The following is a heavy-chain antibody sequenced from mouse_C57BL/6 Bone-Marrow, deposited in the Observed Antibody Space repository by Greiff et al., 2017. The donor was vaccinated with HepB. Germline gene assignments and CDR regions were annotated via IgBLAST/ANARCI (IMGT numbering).Heavy chain of an antibody. CDR1: GFTFSSYA. V-gene: IGHV5-4*01. Sequence: EVQRVDSGGGLVKPGGSLKLSCAASGFTFSSYAMSWVRQTPEKRLEWVATISDGGSYTYYPDNVKGRFTISRDNAKNNLYLQMSHLKSEDTAMYYCARDRVYYDYDRNYAMDYWGQGTSVTVSS. J-gene: IGHJ4*01. CDR3: ARDRVYYDYDRNYAMDY. CDR2: ISDGGSYT. D-gene: IGHD2-4*01.